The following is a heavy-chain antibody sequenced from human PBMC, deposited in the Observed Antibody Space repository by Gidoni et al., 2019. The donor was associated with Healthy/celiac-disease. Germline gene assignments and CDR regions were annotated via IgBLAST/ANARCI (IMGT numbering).Heavy chain of an antibody. D-gene: IGHD6-19*01. CDR1: GYTFTSYA. V-gene: IGHV1-3*01. Sequence: QVQLVQSGAEVKKPEASVKVSCKASGYTFTSYAMHWVRQAPGKRLEWMGWINAGNGNKKYSQKFQGRVTITRDTSASTAYMELSSLRSEDTAVYYCARNNQWLVLDYWGQGTLVTVSS. J-gene: IGHJ4*02. CDR2: INAGNGNK. CDR3: ARNNQWLVLDY.